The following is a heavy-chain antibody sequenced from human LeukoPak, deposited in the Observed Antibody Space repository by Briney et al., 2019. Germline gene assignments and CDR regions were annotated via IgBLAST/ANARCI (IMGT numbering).Heavy chain of an antibody. Sequence: SETLSLTCAVYGGSFSGYYWSWIRQPPGKGLEWIGEINHSGSTNYNPSLKSRVTISVDTSKNQFSLKLSSVTAADTAVYYCARAAQTVTFDYWGQGTLVTVSS. D-gene: IGHD4-11*01. CDR2: INHSGST. CDR1: GGSFSGYY. J-gene: IGHJ4*02. V-gene: IGHV4-34*01. CDR3: ARAAQTVTFDY.